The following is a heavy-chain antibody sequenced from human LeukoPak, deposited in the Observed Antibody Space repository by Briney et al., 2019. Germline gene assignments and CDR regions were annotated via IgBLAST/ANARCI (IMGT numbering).Heavy chain of an antibody. D-gene: IGHD3-16*01. V-gene: IGHV3-23*01. J-gene: IGHJ6*02. Sequence: GASLRLSCAASGFTFSSYAMSWVRQAPGKGLEWVSAISGSGGSTYYADSVKGRFTISRDNSKNTLYLQMNSLRAEDTAVYSCAKGHVSYYYYGMDVWGQGTTVTVSS. CDR3: AKGHVSYYYYGMDV. CDR1: GFTFSSYA. CDR2: ISGSGGST.